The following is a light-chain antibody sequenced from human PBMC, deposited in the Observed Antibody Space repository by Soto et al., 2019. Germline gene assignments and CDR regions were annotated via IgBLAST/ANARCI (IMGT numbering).Light chain of an antibody. CDR1: QALSNY. V-gene: IGKV1-9*01. CDR3: QQSYSTPLT. Sequence: DIQLTQSPSVLSASVGDTVTITCRASQALSNYLAWYQQKRGRAPSLLIFDATTLHSGVPSRFSGGGSGTEFTLTINGLQPDDFATYYCQQSYSTPLTFGGGTKVEIK. J-gene: IGKJ4*01. CDR2: DAT.